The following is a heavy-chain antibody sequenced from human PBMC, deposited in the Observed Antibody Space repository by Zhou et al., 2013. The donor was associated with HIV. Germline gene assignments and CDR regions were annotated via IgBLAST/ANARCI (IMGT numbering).Heavy chain of an antibody. CDR3: ARELGAHISLVTGKFDS. V-gene: IGHV1-69*08. J-gene: IGHJ4*02. D-gene: IGHD3-16*01. CDR1: GDTFHAYS. Sequence: QVQLVQSGSEVKKPGSSVKVSCKASGDTFHAYSISWVRQAPGQGLEWMGRIIPILGQPNYAQKFQDRVTISADRSTTTAYMELSRLKADDTAVYFCARELGAHISLVTGKFDSWGQGTLVTVSS. CDR2: IIPILGQP.